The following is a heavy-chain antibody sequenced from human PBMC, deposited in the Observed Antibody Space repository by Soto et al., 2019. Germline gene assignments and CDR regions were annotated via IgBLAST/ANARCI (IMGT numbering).Heavy chain of an antibody. D-gene: IGHD6-13*01. Sequence: EVQLLESGGGLVQPGGSLRLSCAASGFTFSSYAMSWVRQAPGKGLEWVSAISGRGDSTYYADSVKGRFTISKDNSKNTLILQMNSLRAEDTAVYYCARWREQQLSRGYYGMDVWGQGTTVTVSS. J-gene: IGHJ6*02. CDR3: ARWREQQLSRGYYGMDV. CDR2: ISGRGDST. CDR1: GFTFSSYA. V-gene: IGHV3-23*01.